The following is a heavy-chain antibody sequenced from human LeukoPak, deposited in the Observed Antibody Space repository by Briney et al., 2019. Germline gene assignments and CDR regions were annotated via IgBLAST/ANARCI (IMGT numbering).Heavy chain of an antibody. CDR1: GGSISSGGYY. CDR2: IYYSGST. J-gene: IGHJ4*02. Sequence: SETLSLTCTVSGGSISSGGYYWSWIRQHPGKGLEWIGYIYYSGSTYYNPSLKSRVTISVDTSKNQFSLKLSSVTAADTAVYYCARAVAGTSFELDYWGQETLVTVSS. CDR3: ARAVAGTSFELDY. V-gene: IGHV4-31*03. D-gene: IGHD6-19*01.